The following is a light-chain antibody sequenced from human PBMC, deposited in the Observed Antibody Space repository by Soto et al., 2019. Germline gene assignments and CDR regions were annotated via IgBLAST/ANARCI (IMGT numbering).Light chain of an antibody. J-gene: IGLJ1*01. CDR1: SSDVGGFNY. CDR3: NSYSSSSTYV. Sequence: QSALTQPASVSGSPGQSITISCTGTSSDVGGFNYVSWYQQHPGKAPKLMIYDVTNRPSGVSYRFSGSKSGTTASLTISGLQAEYEAEYYCNSYSSSSTYVFGTGTKVTDL. CDR2: DVT. V-gene: IGLV2-14*03.